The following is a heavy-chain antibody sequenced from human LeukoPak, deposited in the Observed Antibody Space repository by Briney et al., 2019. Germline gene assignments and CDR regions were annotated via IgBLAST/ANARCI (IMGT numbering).Heavy chain of an antibody. CDR3: ARGEVFDY. V-gene: IGHV3-66*01. J-gene: IGHJ4*02. D-gene: IGHD1-26*01. Sequence: PGGSLRLSCAVSGFTVSSNYMSWVRQAPGKGLEWVSIIYSGDSTFYADSVKGRFTISRDNSKNTLYLQMNSLRAEDTAVYYCARGEVFDYWGQRTLVTLSS. CDR2: IYSGDST. CDR1: GFTVSSNY.